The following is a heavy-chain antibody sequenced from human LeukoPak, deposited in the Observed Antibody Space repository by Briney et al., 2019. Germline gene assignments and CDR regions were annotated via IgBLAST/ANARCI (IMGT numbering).Heavy chain of an antibody. CDR3: AKDQIKFVSSHDAFDI. D-gene: IGHD2/OR15-2a*01. V-gene: IGHV1-46*01. CDR2: ISPSGDST. CDR1: GNTFTRNY. Sequence: ASVKVSCKASGNTFTRNYIQWVRQAPGQGLEWMGIISPSGDSTTYAQKFQGRVTMTRDTSTRTVYMELSSLRSEDTAVYYCAKDQIKFVSSHDAFDIWGQGTMVTVSS. J-gene: IGHJ3*02.